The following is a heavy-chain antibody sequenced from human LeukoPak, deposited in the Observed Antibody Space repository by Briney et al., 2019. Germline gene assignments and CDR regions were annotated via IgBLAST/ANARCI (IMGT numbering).Heavy chain of an antibody. CDR3: ARRRIVATIDY. V-gene: IGHV4-39*01. CDR2: IYYSGST. CDR1: GGSISSSNYY. Sequence: SETLSLTCTVSGGSISSSNYYWGWIRQPPGKGLEWIGSIYYSGSTYYNPSLKSRVTISVDTSKNQFSLKLSSVTAADTAVYYCARRRIVATIDYWGQGTLVTVSS. J-gene: IGHJ4*02. D-gene: IGHD5-12*01.